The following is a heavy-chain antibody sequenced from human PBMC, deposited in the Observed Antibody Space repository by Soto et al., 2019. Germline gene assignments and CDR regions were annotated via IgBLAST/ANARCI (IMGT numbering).Heavy chain of an antibody. Sequence: SVKVSCKASGGTFSHSTVAWVRQAPGHRPEWMGMIIPMFGSTNSAQKFRDRVTFSADTYTNTAYMELSSLRSEDTAVYYCATTSGLLGQYSALPDNWGQGTLVTVSS. CDR3: ATTSGLLGQYSALPDN. D-gene: IGHD5-12*01. CDR1: GGTFSHST. CDR2: IIPMFGST. J-gene: IGHJ4*02. V-gene: IGHV1-69*08.